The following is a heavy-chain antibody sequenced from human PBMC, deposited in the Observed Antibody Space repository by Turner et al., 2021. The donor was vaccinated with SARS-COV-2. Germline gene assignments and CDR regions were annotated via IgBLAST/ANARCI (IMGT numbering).Heavy chain of an antibody. CDR2: IHVSGDTS. J-gene: IGHJ4*02. Sequence: EVQLLDSGGGLVQPGGSLKFSCAASGFTFSSYAMSWVRQPPGKGLEWVSGIHVSGDTSYYADSVRGRFTISRDNSKNTLFLQMNSLRAEDTAVYYCAKDHEATRGHFDYWGQGTLITVSS. CDR3: AKDHEATRGHFDY. D-gene: IGHD5-12*01. CDR1: GFTFSSYA. V-gene: IGHV3-23*01.